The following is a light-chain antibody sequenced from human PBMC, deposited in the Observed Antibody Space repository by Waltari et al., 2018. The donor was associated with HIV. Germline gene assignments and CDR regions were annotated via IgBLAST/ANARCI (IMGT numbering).Light chain of an antibody. J-gene: IGLJ2*01. CDR3: CSYAGRSAVV. CDR1: NSDVGSYNL. V-gene: IGLV2-23*01. CDR2: EAT. Sequence: QSALTQPASVSGSPGQSITISCTGSNSDVGSYNLVSWYQQHPGKAPKALIYEATRRPSGVSGRFSGSKSGTPASLTISGLQAEDEADYYCCSYAGRSAVVFGGGTKVTVL.